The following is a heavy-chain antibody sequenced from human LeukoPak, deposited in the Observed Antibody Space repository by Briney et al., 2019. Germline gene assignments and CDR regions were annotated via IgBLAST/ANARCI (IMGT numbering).Heavy chain of an antibody. J-gene: IGHJ4*02. V-gene: IGHV3-21*01. D-gene: IGHD2-15*01. CDR1: GFILSSYR. CDR2: ITSSSSYI. Sequence: GGSLRLSCAAYGFILSSYRMNWFRQVPGKVLEWVSSITSSSSYIYYADSVKGRFTISRDNAKNSLFLQMTSLRAEDTAVYYCARTRSGGSSGDYWGQGTLVTVSS. CDR3: ARTRSGGSSGDY.